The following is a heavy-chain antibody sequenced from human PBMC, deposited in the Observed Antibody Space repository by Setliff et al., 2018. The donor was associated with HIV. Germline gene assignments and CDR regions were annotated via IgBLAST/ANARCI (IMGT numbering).Heavy chain of an antibody. CDR3: ARDSGRRNDAFDI. Sequence: SETLSLTCTVSGDFFSSDYYWGWIRQSPGKGLEWIGYIYYSGSTYYNPSLKSRVTISVDTSKNQFSLKLSSVTAADTAVYYCARDSGRRNDAFDIWGQGTMVTVSS. CDR2: IYYSGST. D-gene: IGHD3-10*01. J-gene: IGHJ3*02. V-gene: IGHV4-30-4*08. CDR1: GDFFSSDYY.